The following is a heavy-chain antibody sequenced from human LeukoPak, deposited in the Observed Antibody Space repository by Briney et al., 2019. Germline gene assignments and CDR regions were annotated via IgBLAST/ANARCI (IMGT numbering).Heavy chain of an antibody. D-gene: IGHD1-26*01. Sequence: GGSLRLSCVASGFIFSSYGMHWVRQAPGKGREWVAYIGHDGNHKFYDDSVKGRFTISRDNSENTVFVQMNRLRREDTGVYYCAKKGADSNTCGAIYFLGPGTLVTVSS. CDR2: IGHDGNHK. CDR1: GFIFSSYG. J-gene: IGHJ4*02. CDR3: AKKGADSNTCGAIYF. V-gene: IGHV3-30*02.